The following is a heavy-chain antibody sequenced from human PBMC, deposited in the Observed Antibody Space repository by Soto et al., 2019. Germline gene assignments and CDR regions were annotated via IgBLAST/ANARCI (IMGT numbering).Heavy chain of an antibody. V-gene: IGHV1-2*02. CDR2: INPNSGGT. CDR1: GYTFTGYY. Sequence: ASVKVSCKASGYTFTGYYMHWVRQAPGQGLEWMGWINPNSGGTNYAQKFQGRVTMTRDTSISTAYMELSRLRSDDTAVYYCARDSGPPDYYYDSSGYYWFDPWGQGTLVTVS. J-gene: IGHJ5*02. D-gene: IGHD3-22*01. CDR3: ARDSGPPDYYYDSSGYYWFDP.